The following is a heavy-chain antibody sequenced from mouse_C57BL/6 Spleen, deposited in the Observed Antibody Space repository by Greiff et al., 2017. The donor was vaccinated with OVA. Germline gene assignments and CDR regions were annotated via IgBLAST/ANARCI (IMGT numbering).Heavy chain of an antibody. Sequence: EVQLVESGGGLVKPGGSLKLSCAASGFTFSDYGMHWVRQAPEKGLEWVAYISSGSSTIYYADTVKGRFTISRDNAKNTLFLQMTSLRSEDTAMYYCASHYDGSSSYAMGYWGQGTSVTVSS. D-gene: IGHD1-1*01. J-gene: IGHJ4*01. CDR2: ISSGSSTI. CDR3: ASHYDGSSSYAMGY. V-gene: IGHV5-17*01. CDR1: GFTFSDYG.